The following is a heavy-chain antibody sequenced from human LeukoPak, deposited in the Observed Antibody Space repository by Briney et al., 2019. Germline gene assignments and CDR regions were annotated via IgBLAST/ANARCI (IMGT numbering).Heavy chain of an antibody. V-gene: IGHV3-11*04. CDR3: ARPPIWSGEEYYFDY. D-gene: IGHD3-3*01. CDR2: ISSSGSTI. J-gene: IGHJ4*02. Sequence: NPSETLSLTCTVSGGSISSYYWSWVRQAPGKGLEWVSYISSSGSTIYYADSVKGRFTISSDNAKNSLYLQMNSLRAEDTAVYYCARPPIWSGEEYYFDYWGQGTLVTVSS. CDR1: GGSISSYY.